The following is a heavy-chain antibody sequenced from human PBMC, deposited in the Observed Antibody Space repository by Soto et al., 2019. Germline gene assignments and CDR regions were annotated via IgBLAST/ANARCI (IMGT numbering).Heavy chain of an antibody. J-gene: IGHJ3*02. CDR3: TTFPHDSRVYYYAEVLDI. Sequence: GGSLRLSRTASGFTFSGSSMHWVRQASGKGLEWVGRIRSKANSYATAYAASVKGRFTISRDDSKNTAYLQMNSLKTEDTAVYYCTTFPHDSRVYYYAEVLDIWGKGTVVPVSS. V-gene: IGHV3-73*01. CDR2: IRSKANSYAT. CDR1: GFTFSGSS. D-gene: IGHD3-22*01.